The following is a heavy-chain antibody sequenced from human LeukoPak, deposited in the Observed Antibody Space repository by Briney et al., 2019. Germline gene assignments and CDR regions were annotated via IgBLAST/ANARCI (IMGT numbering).Heavy chain of an antibody. CDR1: GFIFSDYA. V-gene: IGHV3-23*01. CDR2: ISGRSGST. CDR3: AKWGDYDVLTGYYVSDF. J-gene: IGHJ4*02. Sequence: GGSLRLSCAASGFIFSDYAMYWVRQAPGKGLEWVSAISGRSGSTYYADSVKGRFTISRDSSKNTLYLQMNSLRADDTAVYYCAKWGDYDVLTGYYVSDFWGQGTLVTVSS. D-gene: IGHD3-9*01.